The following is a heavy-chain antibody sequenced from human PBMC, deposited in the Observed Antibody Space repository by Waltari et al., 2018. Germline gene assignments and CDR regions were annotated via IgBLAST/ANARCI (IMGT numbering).Heavy chain of an antibody. CDR1: GFTFSSYA. Sequence: VQLVESGGGLVQPGGSLRLSCAASGFTFSSYAMHWVRQAPGKGLEYVSAISSNGGSTYYANSVKGRFTISRDNSKNTLYLQMGSLRAEDMAVYYCARGQLVADYWGQGTLVTVSS. CDR2: ISSNGGST. CDR3: ARGQLVADY. D-gene: IGHD6-6*01. V-gene: IGHV3-64*01. J-gene: IGHJ4*02.